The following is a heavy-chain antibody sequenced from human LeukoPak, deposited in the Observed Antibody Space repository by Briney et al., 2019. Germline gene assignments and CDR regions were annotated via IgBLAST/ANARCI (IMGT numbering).Heavy chain of an antibody. Sequence: SQTLSLTCTVSGGSISSGGYYWSWIRQHPGKGLEWIGYIYYSGSTYYNPSIKRRVTISVDTSKNQFSLKLSSVTAADTAVYDCARVGSAWNYYDSSGYYYAYFQHWGQGTLVTVSS. CDR2: IYYSGST. D-gene: IGHD3-22*01. V-gene: IGHV4-31*03. CDR3: ARVGSAWNYYDSSGYYYAYFQH. J-gene: IGHJ1*01. CDR1: GGSISSGGYY.